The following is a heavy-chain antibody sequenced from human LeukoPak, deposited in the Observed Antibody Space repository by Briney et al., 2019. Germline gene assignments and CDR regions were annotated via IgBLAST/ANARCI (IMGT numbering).Heavy chain of an antibody. D-gene: IGHD2-2*01. CDR2: ISSYSNYI. Sequence: GGSLRLSCAASGFTFSSYSMNWVRQAPGKGLEWISSISSYSNYIYYADSVKGRFTISRDNSKNTLYLQMNSLRAEDTAVYYCARDGPRSTSCYFDYWGQGTLVTVSS. J-gene: IGHJ4*02. V-gene: IGHV3-21*01. CDR3: ARDGPRSTSCYFDY. CDR1: GFTFSSYS.